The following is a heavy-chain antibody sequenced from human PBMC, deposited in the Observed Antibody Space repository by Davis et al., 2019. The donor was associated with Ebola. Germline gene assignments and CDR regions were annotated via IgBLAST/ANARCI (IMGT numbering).Heavy chain of an antibody. V-gene: IGHV1-46*01. Sequence: ASVKVSCKASGYTFTSYYMHWVRQAPGQGLEWMGIINPSGGSTSYAQKFQGRVTVTRDTSTSTVYMELSSLRSDDTAVYYCARDQGGRYYYYGMDVWGQGTTVTVSS. CDR1: GYTFTSYY. CDR3: ARDQGGRYYYYGMDV. D-gene: IGHD3-16*01. J-gene: IGHJ6*02. CDR2: INPSGGST.